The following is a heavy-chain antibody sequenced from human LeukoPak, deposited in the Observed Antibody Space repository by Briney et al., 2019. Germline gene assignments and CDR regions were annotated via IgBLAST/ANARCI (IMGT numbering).Heavy chain of an antibody. CDR1: GGSFSGYY. J-gene: IGHJ4*02. D-gene: IGHD3-9*01. CDR3: ARGGHDILTGYSLPSPYYFDY. V-gene: IGHV4-34*01. CDR2: INHSGST. Sequence: SETLSLTCAVYGGSFSGYYWSWIRQPPGKGLEWIGEINHSGSTNYNPSLKSRVTISVDTSKNQFPLKLSSVTAADTAVYYCARGGHDILTGYSLPSPYYFDYWGQGTLVTVSS.